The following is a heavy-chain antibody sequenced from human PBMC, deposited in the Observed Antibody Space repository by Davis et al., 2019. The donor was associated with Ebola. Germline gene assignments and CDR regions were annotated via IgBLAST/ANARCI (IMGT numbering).Heavy chain of an antibody. CDR3: AREGYYYDSSGYSYYFDY. J-gene: IGHJ4*02. CDR1: GFTFSIYG. Sequence: GESLKISCAASGFTFSIYGMHWVRQAPGKGPEWVASISYDGSDKYYADSVKGRSTISRDSSKNTLFLQMNSLRPDDTAVYYCAREGYYYDSSGYSYYFDYWGQGTLVTVSS. V-gene: IGHV3-30*03. CDR2: ISYDGSDK. D-gene: IGHD3-22*01.